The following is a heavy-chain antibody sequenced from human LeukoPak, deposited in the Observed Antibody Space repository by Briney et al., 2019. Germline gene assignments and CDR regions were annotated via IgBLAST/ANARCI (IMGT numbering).Heavy chain of an antibody. CDR1: GYTFTSYY. V-gene: IGHV1-8*02. CDR3: ARADYDFVWGSYRLPDP. D-gene: IGHD3-16*02. J-gene: IGHJ5*02. Sequence: ASVKVSCKASGYTFTSYYMHWVRQATGQGLEWMGWVNPDSGNTGYAQKFQGRVTMTRNTSISTAYMELSSLRSEDTAMYYCARADYDFVWGSYRLPDPWGQGTLVTVSS. CDR2: VNPDSGNT.